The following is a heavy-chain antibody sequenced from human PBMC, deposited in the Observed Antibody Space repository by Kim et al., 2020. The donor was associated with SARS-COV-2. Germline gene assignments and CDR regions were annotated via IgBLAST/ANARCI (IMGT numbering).Heavy chain of an antibody. CDR3: ARLLSGSWWFDP. CDR1: GFTVSSNY. D-gene: IGHD3-10*01. V-gene: IGHV3-53*01. CDR2: IYSGGST. J-gene: IGHJ5*02. Sequence: GGSLRLSCAASGFTVSSNYMSWVRQAPGKGLEWVSVIYSGGSTYYADSVKGRFTISRDNSKNTLYLQMNSLRAEDTAVYYCARLLSGSWWFDPWGQGTLVTVSS.